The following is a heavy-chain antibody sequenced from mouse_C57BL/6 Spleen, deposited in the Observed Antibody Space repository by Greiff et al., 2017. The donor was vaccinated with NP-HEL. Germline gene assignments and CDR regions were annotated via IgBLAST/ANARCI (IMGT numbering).Heavy chain of an antibody. V-gene: IGHV1-54*01. CDR2: INPGSGGT. Sequence: VQLQQSGAELVRPGTSVKVSCKASGYAFTNYLIEWVKQRPGQGLEWIGVINPGSGGTNYNEKFKGKATLTADKSSSTAYMQLSSLTSEDSAVYFCARGDGDYAPWFAYWGQGTLVTVSA. J-gene: IGHJ3*01. CDR3: ARGDGDYAPWFAY. D-gene: IGHD2-4*01. CDR1: GYAFTNYL.